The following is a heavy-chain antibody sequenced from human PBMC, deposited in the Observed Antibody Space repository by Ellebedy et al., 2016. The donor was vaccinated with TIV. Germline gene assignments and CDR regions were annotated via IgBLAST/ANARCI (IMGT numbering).Heavy chain of an antibody. J-gene: IGHJ4*02. D-gene: IGHD2-15*01. Sequence: ESLKISCAASGFTFSNYVMSWVRQAPGKGLEWVSSISGGVGNTYYADSVKGRFTISRDNSKNTLYLQMNSLRAEDKAVYYCAKGCGGSCYWEAYWGQGTLVTVSS. CDR3: AKGCGGSCYWEAY. CDR2: ISGGVGNT. V-gene: IGHV3-23*01. CDR1: GFTFSNYV.